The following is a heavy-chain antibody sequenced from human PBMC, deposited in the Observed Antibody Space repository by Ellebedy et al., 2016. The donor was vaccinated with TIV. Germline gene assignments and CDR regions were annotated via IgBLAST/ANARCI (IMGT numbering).Heavy chain of an antibody. Sequence: PGGSLRLSCAASGFSFSRYAMNWVRQAPGKGLEWVSYISASSANIHYADSVKGRFTISRNNAKNSLDLQMNSLRDEDTAVYYCANDRSYGSSWYHYLDYWGQGILVTVSS. D-gene: IGHD6-13*01. CDR1: GFSFSRYA. CDR3: ANDRSYGSSWYHYLDY. V-gene: IGHV3-48*02. CDR2: ISASSANI. J-gene: IGHJ4*02.